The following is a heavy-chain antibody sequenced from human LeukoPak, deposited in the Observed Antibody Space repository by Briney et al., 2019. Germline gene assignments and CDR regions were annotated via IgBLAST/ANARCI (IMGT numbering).Heavy chain of an antibody. J-gene: IGHJ4*02. V-gene: IGHV1-69*04. CDR2: IIAILGIA. D-gene: IGHD2-2*02. CDR1: GGTLSSYA. CDR3: ARDVVPAAKPQSI. Sequence: SVKVSCKASGGTLSSYAISWVRQAPGQGLEWMGRIIAILGIANYAQMFQDRATITADKSTSTAYMELSSLRSEDTAVYYCARDVVPAAKPQSIWGQGTLVTVSS.